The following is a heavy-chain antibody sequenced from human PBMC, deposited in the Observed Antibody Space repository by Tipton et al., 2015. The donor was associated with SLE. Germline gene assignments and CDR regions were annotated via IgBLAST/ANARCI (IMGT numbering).Heavy chain of an antibody. D-gene: IGHD1-26*01. CDR3: ARVPPLVGAIDY. CDR2: IYYSGST. V-gene: IGHV4-59*08. J-gene: IGHJ4*02. CDR1: GGSISSHY. Sequence: TLSLTCTVSGGSISSHYWSWIRQPPGRGLEWIGYIYYSGSTNYNPSLKSRVTISVDTSKNQFSLKLSSVTAADTAVYYCARVPPLVGAIDYWGQGTLVTVSS.